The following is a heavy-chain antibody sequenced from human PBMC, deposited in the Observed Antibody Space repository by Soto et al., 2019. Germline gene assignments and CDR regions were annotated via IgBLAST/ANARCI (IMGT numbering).Heavy chain of an antibody. CDR2: MSGSGAKT. CDR1: GFTFAGYA. D-gene: IGHD1-26*01. J-gene: IGHJ4*02. CDR3: AKDRGSGNYGVLKDFEY. Sequence: EVQLLESGGGLVQPGGSLRLSCESSGFTFAGYAINWVRQAPGKGLECVSAMSGSGAKTFYADSVKGRFTISRDNSKNTVYLQMNSLRGDDTAIYFCAKDRGSGNYGVLKDFEYWGQGTLVTVSS. V-gene: IGHV3-23*01.